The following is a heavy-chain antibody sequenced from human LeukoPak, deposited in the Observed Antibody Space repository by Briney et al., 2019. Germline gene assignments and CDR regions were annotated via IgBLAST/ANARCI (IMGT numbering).Heavy chain of an antibody. Sequence: GGSLRLSCAASGFTFSSYWMSWVRQAPGKGLEWVANIKQDGSEKYYVDSVKGRFTISRDNAKNSLYLQMNSLRAEDTAVYYCARVGRGSSWYAYYYGMDVWGQGTMVTVSS. J-gene: IGHJ6*02. CDR3: ARVGRGSSWYAYYYGMDV. V-gene: IGHV3-7*01. CDR2: IKQDGSEK. CDR1: GFTFSSYW. D-gene: IGHD6-13*01.